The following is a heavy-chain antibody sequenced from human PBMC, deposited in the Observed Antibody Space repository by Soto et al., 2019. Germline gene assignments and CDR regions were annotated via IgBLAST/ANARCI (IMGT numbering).Heavy chain of an antibody. CDR3: ARGNGRNFDD. J-gene: IGHJ4*02. CDR1: GGSFSGYN. V-gene: IGHV4-34*01. Sequence: SETLSLTCAVYGGSFSGYNWSWIRQPPGRGLEWIGEINHSGSTNYNPSLKSRVTISVDTSKNRFSLKLSSVTAADTAVYYCARGNGRNFDDWGQGTLVTVSS. D-gene: IGHD2-8*01. CDR2: INHSGST.